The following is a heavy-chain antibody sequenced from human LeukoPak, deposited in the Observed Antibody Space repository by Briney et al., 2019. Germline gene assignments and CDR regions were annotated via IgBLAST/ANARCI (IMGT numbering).Heavy chain of an antibody. CDR2: IYTSGST. Sequence: SETLSLTCTVSGGSISSYYWSWIRQPAGKGLEWIGRIYTSGSTNYNPSLKSRVTISVDTSKSQFSLKLSSVTAADTAVYYCARHSDTGMLTGFDYWGQGTLVTVSS. V-gene: IGHV4-4*07. J-gene: IGHJ4*02. CDR3: ARHSDTGMLTGFDY. CDR1: GGSISSYY. D-gene: IGHD5-18*01.